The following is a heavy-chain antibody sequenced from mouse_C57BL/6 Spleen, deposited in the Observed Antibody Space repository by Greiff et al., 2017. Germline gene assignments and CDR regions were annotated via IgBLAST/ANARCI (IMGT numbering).Heavy chain of an antibody. D-gene: IGHD6-1*01. J-gene: IGHJ4*01. CDR3: AREDSLYAMDY. CDR1: GYSFTDYN. CDR2: INPNYGTT. V-gene: IGHV1-39*01. Sequence: EVKLLESGPELVKPGASVKISCKASGYSFTDYNMNWVKQSNGKSLEWIGVINPNYGTTRYNQKFKGKATLTVDQSSRTAYMKLNSLTSEDSAVYYCAREDSLYAMDYWGQGTSVTVSS.